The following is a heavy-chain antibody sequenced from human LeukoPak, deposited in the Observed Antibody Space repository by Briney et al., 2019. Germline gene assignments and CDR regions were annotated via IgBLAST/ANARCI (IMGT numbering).Heavy chain of an antibody. J-gene: IGHJ4*02. V-gene: IGHV3-48*01. CDR1: GFTFSSYS. CDR3: ARVRDKALFDY. Sequence: GRSLRLSCAASGFTFSSYSMNWVRQAPGKGLEWVSYISSSSSTIYYADSVKGRFTISRDNAKNSLYLQMNSLRAEDTAVYYCARVRDKALFDYWGQGTLVTVSS. D-gene: IGHD2-21*01. CDR2: ISSSSSTI.